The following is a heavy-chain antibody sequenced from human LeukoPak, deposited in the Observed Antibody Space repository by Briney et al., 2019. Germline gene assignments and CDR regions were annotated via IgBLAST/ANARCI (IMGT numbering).Heavy chain of an antibody. V-gene: IGHV3-7*01. D-gene: IGHD3-10*01. Sequence: GGSLRLSCAASGVTFTNYWMSWVPEAPGKGREWVANIKQEGSEKYYVDSVKGRFTISRDNSKNSLYLQVSSLRAEDTAVYYCARGGNPPGKRITMVRGVIITSWFDPWGQGTLVTVSS. CDR2: IKQEGSEK. CDR1: GVTFTNYW. CDR3: ARGGNPPGKRITMVRGVIITSWFDP. J-gene: IGHJ5*02.